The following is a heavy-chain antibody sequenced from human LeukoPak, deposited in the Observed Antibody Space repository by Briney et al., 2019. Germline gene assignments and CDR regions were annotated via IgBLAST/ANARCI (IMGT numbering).Heavy chain of an antibody. CDR2: IYWNDDK. CDR3: AHMRDFWSGYTN. J-gene: IGHJ4*02. V-gene: IGHV2-5*01. CDR1: GLSLSTSGVG. D-gene: IGHD3-3*01. Sequence: SGPTLVNPTQTLTLTCTFSGLSLSTSGVGVGWIRQPPGKALEWLALIYWNDDKLYSPSLKSRLNITKDTSKNQVVLTMTNMDPVDTATYYCAHMRDFWSGYTNWGQGTLVTVSS.